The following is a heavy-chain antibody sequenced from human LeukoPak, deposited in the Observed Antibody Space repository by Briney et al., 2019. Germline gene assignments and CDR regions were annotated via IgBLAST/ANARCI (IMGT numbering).Heavy chain of an antibody. CDR1: GFTFISYW. CDR3: ARDLSGVTGYTYGRGIDY. D-gene: IGHD5-18*01. Sequence: GGSLRLSCVPSGFTFISYWMGGVPPAPGKGVGGVANIKQDGSEKYYVDSVKGRFTISRDNAKNSLYLQMNSLKAEDTAVYYCARDLSGVTGYTYGRGIDYWGQGTLVTASS. V-gene: IGHV3-7*01. J-gene: IGHJ4*02. CDR2: IKQDGSEK.